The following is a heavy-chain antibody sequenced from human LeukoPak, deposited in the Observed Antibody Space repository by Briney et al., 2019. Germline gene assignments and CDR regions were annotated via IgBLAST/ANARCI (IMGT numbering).Heavy chain of an antibody. D-gene: IGHD3-10*01. CDR3: TRDSQGSGTYSTDH. Sequence: GGSLRLSCVASGLTFSSSWMSWVRQGPGKGPEWVASMNQDGSRKYYVDSVKGRFTISRDNAKNSLFLQMNGLRDEDTAVYYCTRDSQGSGTYSTDHWGQGTLVTVSS. CDR2: MNQDGSRK. CDR1: GLTFSSSW. J-gene: IGHJ4*02. V-gene: IGHV3-7*01.